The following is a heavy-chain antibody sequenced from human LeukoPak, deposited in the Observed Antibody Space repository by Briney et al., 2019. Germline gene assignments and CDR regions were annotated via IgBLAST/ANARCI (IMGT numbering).Heavy chain of an antibody. CDR1: GFTFSGSA. CDR3: TRLSPDDTSGYCYY. D-gene: IGHD3-22*01. Sequence: RAGGSLRLSCAASGFTFSGSAMHWVRQASGKGPEWVGRIRSKANNYATAYAASVKGRFTISRNDSKNTAFLQMNSLKTEDTAVYYCTRLSPDDTSGYCYYWGQGTLVTVSS. CDR2: IRSKANNYAT. J-gene: IGHJ4*02. V-gene: IGHV3-73*01.